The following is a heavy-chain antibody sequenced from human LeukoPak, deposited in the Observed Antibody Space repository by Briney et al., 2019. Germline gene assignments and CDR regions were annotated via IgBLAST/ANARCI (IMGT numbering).Heavy chain of an antibody. D-gene: IGHD3-10*01. CDR1: GFTFSSYE. Sequence: GGSLRLSCAASGFTFSSYEMNWVRQAPGKGLEWVSYISSSGSFIYYADSVKGRFTISRDNAKNSLYLQIHSLRAEDTAVYYCARDLWFGESQPKYIDYWGPGTLVTVSS. CDR3: ARDLWFGESQPKYIDY. V-gene: IGHV3-48*03. CDR2: ISSSGSFI. J-gene: IGHJ4*02.